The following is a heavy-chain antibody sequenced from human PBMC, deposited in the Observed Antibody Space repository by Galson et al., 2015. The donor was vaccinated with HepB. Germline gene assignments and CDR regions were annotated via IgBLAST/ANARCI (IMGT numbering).Heavy chain of an antibody. Sequence: SVKVSCKASGYTFTAYYIHWVRQAPGQGLEWMGWINPNSGGTKYAQNFQGRVTMTRDTSISSAYMDLNRLTSDDTAVYYCARVAAFCSSVNCYTEAADYWGQGTLVTVSS. J-gene: IGHJ4*02. CDR3: ARVAAFCSSVNCYTEAADY. CDR2: INPNSGGT. CDR1: GYTFTAYY. V-gene: IGHV1-2*02. D-gene: IGHD2-2*02.